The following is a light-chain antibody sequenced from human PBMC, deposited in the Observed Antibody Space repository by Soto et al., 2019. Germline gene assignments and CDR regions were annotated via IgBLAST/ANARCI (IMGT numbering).Light chain of an antibody. Sequence: DIQMTQSTSSLSASVGGRVPITCRASQSISSYLNWYQQKPGKAPKLLIYAASSLQSGVPSRFSGSGSGTDFTLTISSLQPEDFATYYCQQSYSTPTWTFGQGTKVDNK. CDR3: QQSYSTPTWT. CDR1: QSISSY. V-gene: IGKV1-39*01. J-gene: IGKJ1*01. CDR2: AAS.